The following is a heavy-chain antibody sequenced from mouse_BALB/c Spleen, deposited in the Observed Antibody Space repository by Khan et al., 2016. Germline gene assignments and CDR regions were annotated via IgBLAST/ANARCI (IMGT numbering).Heavy chain of an antibody. CDR3: ARWVDAMDY. V-gene: IGHV3-2*02. CDR1: GYSITSDYA. CDR2: ITYSGTT. Sequence: EVQLQESGPGLVKPSQSLSLTCTVTGYSITSDYAWNWIRQFPGNKLEWMGYITYSGTTTYDPSLKSRLSITRDTSKNQFFLQLNSVTTEDTATYYCARWVDAMDYWGQGTSVTVSS. D-gene: IGHD1-1*01. J-gene: IGHJ4*01.